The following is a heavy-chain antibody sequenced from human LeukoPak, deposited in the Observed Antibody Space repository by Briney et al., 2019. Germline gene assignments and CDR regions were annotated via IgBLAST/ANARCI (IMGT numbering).Heavy chain of an antibody. CDR3: AKILLWFGESDWFDP. J-gene: IGHJ5*02. D-gene: IGHD3-10*01. CDR1: GFTFSSYA. V-gene: IGHV3-23*01. CDR2: ISGSGGST. Sequence: GGSLRLSCAASGFTFSSYAMSWVRQAPGKGLEWVSAISGSGGSTYCADSVKGRFTISRDNSKNTLYLQMNSLRAEDTAVYYCAKILLWFGESDWFDPWGQGTLVTVSS.